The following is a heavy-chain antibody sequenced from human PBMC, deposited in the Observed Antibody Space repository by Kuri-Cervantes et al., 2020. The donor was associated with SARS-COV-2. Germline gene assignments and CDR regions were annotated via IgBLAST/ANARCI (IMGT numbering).Heavy chain of an antibody. D-gene: IGHD4-17*01. CDR1: GGSISSSSYY. Sequence: SETLSLTCTVSGGSISSSSYYWGWIRQPPGKGLEWIGSIYYSGSTYYNPSLKSRVTISVDTSKNQFSLKLSSVTAADTAVYYCARLRVDCGDYSRQYYFNYWGQGTLVTVSS. CDR3: ARLRVDCGDYSRQYYFNY. V-gene: IGHV4-39*01. CDR2: IYYSGST. J-gene: IGHJ4*02.